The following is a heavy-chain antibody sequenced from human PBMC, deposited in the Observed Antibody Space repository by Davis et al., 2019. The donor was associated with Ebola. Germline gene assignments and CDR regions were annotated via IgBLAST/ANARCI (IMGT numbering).Heavy chain of an antibody. CDR3: ARVFRSSSWADY. CDR1: VYTFTSSG. Sequence: SVHVSFMPSVYTFTSSGISWVRQAPGQGLDWIGWISAYNGNKNYAQKLQGRVTMTTDTSTSTAYMELRSLRSDDTAVYYCARVFRSSSWADYWGQGTLVTVSS. D-gene: IGHD6-13*01. CDR2: ISAYNGNK. J-gene: IGHJ4*02. V-gene: IGHV1-18*01.